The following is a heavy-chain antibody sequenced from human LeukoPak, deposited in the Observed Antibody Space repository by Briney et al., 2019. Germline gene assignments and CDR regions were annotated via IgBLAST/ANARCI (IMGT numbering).Heavy chain of an antibody. CDR2: MRFDGSNI. Sequence: GGSLRLSCAASGFTFSTYDMHWVRQAPVKGLEWLSVMRFDGSNIHYADSVKGRFTISRDNSKNTLYLQINSLRTEDTAVYYCARDLHCSGGSCYSGVHYWGQGSMPTVSS. D-gene: IGHD2-15*01. CDR3: ARDLHCSGGSCYSGVHY. CDR1: GFTFSTYD. V-gene: IGHV3-30*04. J-gene: IGHJ4*02.